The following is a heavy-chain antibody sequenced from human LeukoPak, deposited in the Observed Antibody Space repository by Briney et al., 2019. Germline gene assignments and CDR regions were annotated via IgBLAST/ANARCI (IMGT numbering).Heavy chain of an antibody. CDR1: GGSISSSNYY. D-gene: IGHD3-22*01. CDR3: ARGSGYYYGDFDY. CDR2: IYYSGSA. J-gene: IGHJ4*02. Sequence: SETLSLTCAVSGGSISSSNYYWGWIRQPPGKGLEWIGSIYYSGSAYYNPSLKSRVTISVDTSKNQFSLKLSSVTAADTAVYYCARGSGYYYGDFDYRGQGTLVTVSS. V-gene: IGHV4-39*01.